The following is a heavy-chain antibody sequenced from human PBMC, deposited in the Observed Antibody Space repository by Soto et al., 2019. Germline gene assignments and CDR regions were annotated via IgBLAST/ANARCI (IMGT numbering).Heavy chain of an antibody. J-gene: IGHJ5*02. Sequence: QVQLVQSGAEVKKPGASVKVSCEATEYTFTGNYLHWVRQAPGQGLEWMGWIHPHSGATKYAQKLQGWVTMTRDTSISTAYLDLSSLKSNDTAVYYCVREGVGPTYGWFDPWGQGTLLTVSS. CDR2: IHPHSGAT. V-gene: IGHV1-2*04. CDR1: EYTFTGNY. CDR3: VREGVGPTYGWFDP. D-gene: IGHD2-8*01.